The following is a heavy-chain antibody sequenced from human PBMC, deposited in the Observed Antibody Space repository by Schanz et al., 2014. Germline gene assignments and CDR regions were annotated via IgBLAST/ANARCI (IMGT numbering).Heavy chain of an antibody. J-gene: IGHJ3*01. D-gene: IGHD7-27*01. CDR1: GFTFSSYG. CDR3: ARELPGVVAFDF. V-gene: IGHV3-33*01. Sequence: QVQLVESGGGVVQPGRSLRLSCAASGFTFSSYGMHWVRQAPGKGLEWVAVIWYDGSFKNYADSVRGRITMSRDNSKNTMYLQINNLRADDTAVYYCARELPGVVAFDFWGQGTMVTVSS. CDR2: IWYDGSFK.